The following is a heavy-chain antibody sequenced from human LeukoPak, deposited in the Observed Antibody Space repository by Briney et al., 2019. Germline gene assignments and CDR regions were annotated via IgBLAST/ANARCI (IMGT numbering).Heavy chain of an antibody. CDR1: GFTFSNNA. V-gene: IGHV3-23*01. Sequence: PGGSLRLSCAASGFTFSNNAMSWVRQAPGKGLEWVSATSTSGGSAYYADSVKDRFTISRDNSKNTLFLQMNSLRAEDTAVYYCAKSGHEVVVIPSYDYWGQGTLVTVSS. J-gene: IGHJ4*02. CDR3: AKSGHEVVVIPSYDY. CDR2: TSTSGGSA. D-gene: IGHD3-22*01.